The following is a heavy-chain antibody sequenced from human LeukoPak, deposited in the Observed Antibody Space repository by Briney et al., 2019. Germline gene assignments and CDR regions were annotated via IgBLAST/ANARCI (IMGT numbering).Heavy chain of an antibody. D-gene: IGHD2-21*01. Sequence: GGSLRLSCVGSGFTFRSHAMSWVRQAPEKGLEFVSGIYENGGTAYYADSVKGRFSISRDNSKNALYLQMDSLRGEDTAVYYCAKDFRIGYSAHFDYWGQGALVTVSS. J-gene: IGHJ4*02. V-gene: IGHV3-23*01. CDR2: IYENGGTA. CDR1: GFTFRSHA. CDR3: AKDFRIGYSAHFDY.